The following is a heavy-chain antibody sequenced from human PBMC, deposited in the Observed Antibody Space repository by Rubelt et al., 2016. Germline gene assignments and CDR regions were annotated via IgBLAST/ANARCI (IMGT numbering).Heavy chain of an antibody. D-gene: IGHD6-13*01. V-gene: IGHV7-4-1*02. CDR1: GYTFTSYA. Sequence: QVQLVQSGSELKKPGASVKVSCKASGYTFTSYAMNWVRQAPGQGLEWMGWINTNTGNPTYAQGFTGRFVVSWDTAVITEYLQISSLRAEDTAVYYCARVIAAAGRDGNYFDYWGQGTLVTVSS. J-gene: IGHJ4*02. CDR2: INTNTGNP. CDR3: ARVIAAAGRDGNYFDY.